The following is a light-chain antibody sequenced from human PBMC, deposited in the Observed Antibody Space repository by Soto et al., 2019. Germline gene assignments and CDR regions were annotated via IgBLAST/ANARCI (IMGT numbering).Light chain of an antibody. J-gene: IGLJ1*01. CDR1: SGHSSYI. Sequence: QSVLTQSSSASASLGSSVKLTCTLSSGHSSYIIAWHQQQPGEAPRYLMKLEGSGSYNKGSGVPDRFSGSGSGADRYLTISNLQFEDEADYYCETWDSNTRVFGTGTKLTVL. CDR3: ETWDSNTRV. V-gene: IGLV4-60*02. CDR2: LEGSGSY.